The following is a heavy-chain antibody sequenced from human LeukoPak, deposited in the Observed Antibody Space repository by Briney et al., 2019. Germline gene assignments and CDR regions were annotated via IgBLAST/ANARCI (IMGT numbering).Heavy chain of an antibody. D-gene: IGHD3-22*01. J-gene: IGHJ4*02. CDR2: IYTSGST. CDR3: ARASSGSYYYFDY. Sequence: SETLSLTCTASGGSISSYSWNWIRQPAGKGLEWIGRIYTSGSTNYNPSLKKRVTMSVDTSKNQFSLKLSSVTAADTAIYYCARASSGSYYYFDYWGQGTLVTVSS. CDR1: GGSISSYS. V-gene: IGHV4-4*07.